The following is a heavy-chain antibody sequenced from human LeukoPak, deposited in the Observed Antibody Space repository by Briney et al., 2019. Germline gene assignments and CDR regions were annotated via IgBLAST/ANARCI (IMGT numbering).Heavy chain of an antibody. CDR3: ASHYGDSYFDY. CDR2: IKQDGSEK. V-gene: IGHV3-7*03. CDR1: GFTFSSYW. D-gene: IGHD4-17*01. Sequence: GGSLRLSCAASGFTFSSYWMSWVRQAPGKGLEWVANIKQDGSEKYYVDSVKGRFTISRDNAKNSLYLQMNSLRAEDTAVYYCASHYGDSYFDYWGQGTLVTVSS. J-gene: IGHJ4*02.